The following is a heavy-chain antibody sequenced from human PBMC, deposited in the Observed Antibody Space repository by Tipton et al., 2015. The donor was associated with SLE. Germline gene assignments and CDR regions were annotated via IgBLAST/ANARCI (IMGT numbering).Heavy chain of an antibody. CDR2: ISSSGSTI. CDR1: GFTVSSNY. V-gene: IGHV3-48*04. CDR3: ARDRDHTPEDYYYYMDV. D-gene: IGHD1-14*01. J-gene: IGHJ6*03. Sequence: SLRLSCAASGFTVSSNYMNWVRQAPGKGLGWVSYISSSGSTIYYADPVKGRFTISRDNAKNSLYLQMNSLRAEDTAVYYCARDRDHTPEDYYYYMDVWGKGTTVTVSS.